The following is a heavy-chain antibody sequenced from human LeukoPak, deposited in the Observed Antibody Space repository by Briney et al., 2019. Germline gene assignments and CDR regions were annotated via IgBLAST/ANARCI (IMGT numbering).Heavy chain of an antibody. CDR3: ARGNHDFNRFDP. Sequence: PGGSLRLSCAASGFTFSSYDMHWVRQATGKGLEWVSAIGTAGDTYYPGSVKGRFTISRENAKNSLYLQMNSLRAGDTAVYYCARGNHDFNRFDPWGQGTLVTVSS. D-gene: IGHD2-21*02. CDR2: IGTAGDT. V-gene: IGHV3-13*04. CDR1: GFTFSSYD. J-gene: IGHJ5*02.